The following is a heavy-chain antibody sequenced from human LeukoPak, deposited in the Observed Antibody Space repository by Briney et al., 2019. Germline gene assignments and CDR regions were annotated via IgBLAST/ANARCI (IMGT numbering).Heavy chain of an antibody. CDR3: ARDHCSSTSCSIFDY. J-gene: IGHJ4*02. Sequence: ASVKVSCKASGYTFTGYYMHWVRQAPGQGLEWMGWINPNSGGTNYAQKFQGRVTMTRETSISTAYMELSRLRSDDTAVYYCARDHCSSTSCSIFDYWGQGTLVTVSS. D-gene: IGHD2-2*01. CDR1: GYTFTGYY. V-gene: IGHV1-2*02. CDR2: INPNSGGT.